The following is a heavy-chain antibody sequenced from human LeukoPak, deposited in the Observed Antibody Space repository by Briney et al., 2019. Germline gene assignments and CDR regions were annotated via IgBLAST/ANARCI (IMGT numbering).Heavy chain of an antibody. V-gene: IGHV4-39*07. J-gene: IGHJ4*02. CDR3: ARENSGSYREFDY. CDR2: IYYSGST. CDR1: GGSISSSSYY. D-gene: IGHD1-26*01. Sequence: SETLSLTCTVSGGSISSSSYYWGWIRQPPGEGLEWIGSIYYSGSTYYNPSLKSRVTMSVDTSKNQFSLKLSSVTAADTAVYYCARENSGSYREFDYWGQGTLVTVSS.